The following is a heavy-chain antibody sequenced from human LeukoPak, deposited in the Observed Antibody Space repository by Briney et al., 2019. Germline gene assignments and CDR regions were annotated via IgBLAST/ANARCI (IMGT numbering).Heavy chain of an antibody. CDR2: IYHSGST. CDR3: ARDRADDAFDI. CDR1: GGSISSGGYS. J-gene: IGHJ3*02. D-gene: IGHD1-1*01. Sequence: QASQTLSLTCAVSGGSISSGGYSWSWIRQPPGKGLEWIGYIYHSGSTYYNPSLKSRVTISVDRSKNQFSLKLSSVTAANTAVYYCARDRADDAFDIWGQGTMVTVSS. V-gene: IGHV4-30-2*01.